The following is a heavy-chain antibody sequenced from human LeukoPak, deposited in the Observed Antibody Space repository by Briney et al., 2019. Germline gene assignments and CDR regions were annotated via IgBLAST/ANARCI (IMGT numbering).Heavy chain of an antibody. CDR1: GFTFSSYA. V-gene: IGHV3-23*01. CDR2: ISGSGGST. CDR3: AKYYYGSGSYYNVKLYNWFDP. D-gene: IGHD3-10*01. Sequence: GGSLRLSCAASGFTFSSYAMSWVRQAPGKGLEWVSAISGSGGSTYYADSVKGRFTISRDNSKNTLYLQMNSLRAEDTAVYYCAKYYYGSGSYYNVKLYNWFDPWAREPWSPSPQ. J-gene: IGHJ5*02.